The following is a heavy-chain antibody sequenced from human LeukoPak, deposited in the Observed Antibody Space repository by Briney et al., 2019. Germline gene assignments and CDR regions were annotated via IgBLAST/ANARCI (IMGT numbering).Heavy chain of an antibody. Sequence: GGSLRLSCAASGFTVSSNYMSWVRQAPGKGLEWVSVICSGGSTYYADSVKGRFTISRDNSKNTLYLQMNSLRAEDTAVYYCARGQYYYDSSGYFDYWGQGTLVTVSS. V-gene: IGHV3-53*01. J-gene: IGHJ4*02. D-gene: IGHD3-22*01. CDR3: ARGQYYYDSSGYFDY. CDR2: ICSGGST. CDR1: GFTVSSNY.